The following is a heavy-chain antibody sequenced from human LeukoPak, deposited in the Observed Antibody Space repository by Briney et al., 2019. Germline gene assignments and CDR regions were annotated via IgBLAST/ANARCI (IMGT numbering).Heavy chain of an antibody. CDR2: IYYSGST. V-gene: IGHV4-39*07. J-gene: IGHJ4*02. D-gene: IGHD3-10*01. Sequence: SETLSLTCTVSGDSISSRSYYWGWIRQPPGKGLEWIGSIYYSGSTYYNPSLKSRVTISVDTSKNQFSLKLSSVTAADTAVYYCASRLWFGELLGFDYWGQGTLVTVSS. CDR1: GDSISSRSYY. CDR3: ASRLWFGELLGFDY.